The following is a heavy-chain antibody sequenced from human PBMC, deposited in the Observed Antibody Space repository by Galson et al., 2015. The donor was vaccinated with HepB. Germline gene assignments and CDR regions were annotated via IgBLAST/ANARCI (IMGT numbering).Heavy chain of an antibody. Sequence: SCKASGYTFTSYGISWVRQAPGQGLEWMGWISAYNGNTNYAQKLQGRVTMTTDTSTSTAYMELRSLRSDDTAVYYCARGPLYYDSSGYYSGYFDYWGQGTLVTVSS. J-gene: IGHJ4*02. V-gene: IGHV1-18*01. CDR3: ARGPLYYDSSGYYSGYFDY. CDR2: ISAYNGNT. CDR1: GYTFTSYG. D-gene: IGHD3-22*01.